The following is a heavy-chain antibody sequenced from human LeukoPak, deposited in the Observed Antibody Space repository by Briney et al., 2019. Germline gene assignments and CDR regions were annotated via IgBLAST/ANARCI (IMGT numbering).Heavy chain of an antibody. CDR1: GLNFGDYA. CDR2: IRSNTYGGPA. J-gene: IGHJ1*01. CDR3: TRGPSFYDTSGYYPALYFRD. D-gene: IGHD3-22*01. Sequence: GGSLRLSCIGSGLNFGDYAMSWVRQAPGKGLEWVGFIRSNTYGGPAEYAASVTGRFTISRDDSKSIAYLQMNSLKTEDTAVYYCTRGPSFYDTSGYYPALYFRDWGLGTLVTVSS. V-gene: IGHV3-49*04.